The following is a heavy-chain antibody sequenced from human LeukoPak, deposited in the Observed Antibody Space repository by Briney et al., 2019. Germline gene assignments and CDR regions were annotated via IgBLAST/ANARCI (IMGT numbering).Heavy chain of an antibody. Sequence: GGSLRLSCAASGFTFSIYAMRWVRQAPGKGLEWLSGISGSGGSTYYADSVKGRFTISRDNSKNTLYLQMNSLRADDAAVYYCAKGGGSYYRSYFDYWGQGTLVTVSS. CDR1: GFTFSIYA. D-gene: IGHD1-26*01. J-gene: IGHJ4*02. CDR3: AKGGGSYYRSYFDY. CDR2: ISGSGGST. V-gene: IGHV3-23*01.